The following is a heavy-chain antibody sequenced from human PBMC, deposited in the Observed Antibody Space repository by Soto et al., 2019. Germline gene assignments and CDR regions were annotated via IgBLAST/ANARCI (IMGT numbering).Heavy chain of an antibody. CDR2: ISPNSGNT. CDR3: VKDRDSNSWPSRDV. J-gene: IGHJ6*02. Sequence: QVHLVQSGAEVKKPGASVNVSCKTSGYTFTRNGISWVRQAPGQGLEWMGWISPNSGNTKYAQKLQGRVIMTTDTSTSTAYMELRGVRSDDTAVYYCVKDRDSNSWPSRDVWGRGTTVTVSS. D-gene: IGHD3-22*01. CDR1: GYTFTRNG. V-gene: IGHV1-18*01.